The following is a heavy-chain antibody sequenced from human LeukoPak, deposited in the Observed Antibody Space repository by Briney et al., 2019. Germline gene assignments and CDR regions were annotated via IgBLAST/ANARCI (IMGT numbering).Heavy chain of an antibody. CDR1: GVTFSNYA. CDR3: AKVGVGPADGGNYFDY. D-gene: IGHD6-13*01. V-gene: IGHV3-23*01. CDR2: ITGSDNNT. Sequence: SGGSLRLSCAASGVTFSNYAMSWVRQAPGKGLEWVSAITGSDNNTYYADSVKGRFTISRDNSKSTLYLQMNSLRAEDTAVYYCAKVGVGPADGGNYFDYWGQGTLVTVSS. J-gene: IGHJ4*02.